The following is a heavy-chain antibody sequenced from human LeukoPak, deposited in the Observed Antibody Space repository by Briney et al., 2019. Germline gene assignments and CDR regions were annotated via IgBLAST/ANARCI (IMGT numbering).Heavy chain of an antibody. CDR1: GGTFSSYA. D-gene: IGHD1-26*01. J-gene: IGHJ4*02. Sequence: ASVKVSCKASGGTFSSYAISWVRQAPGQGLEWMGRIIPILGIANYAQKFQGRVTITADKSTSTAYMELSSLRSEDTAVYYCVRDRGEFNYSHDYWGQGTLVTVSS. CDR2: IIPILGIA. V-gene: IGHV1-69*04. CDR3: VRDRGEFNYSHDY.